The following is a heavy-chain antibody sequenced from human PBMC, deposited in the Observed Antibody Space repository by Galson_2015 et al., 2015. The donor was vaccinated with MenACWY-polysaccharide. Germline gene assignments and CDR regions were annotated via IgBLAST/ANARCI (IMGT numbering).Heavy chain of an antibody. CDR1: GFPFSGSS. V-gene: IGHV3-7*01. Sequence: SLRLSCAASGFPFSGSSMTWIRQTPGKGLEWVATIKQSGTDKYYVDSVEGRFTVSRDNAENSLYLQMNSLRAEDTAVYYCARARSWSGYFALDFSGKRTMVTVSS. D-gene: IGHD3-3*01. CDR3: ARARSWSGYFALDF. J-gene: IGHJ3*01. CDR2: IKQSGTDK.